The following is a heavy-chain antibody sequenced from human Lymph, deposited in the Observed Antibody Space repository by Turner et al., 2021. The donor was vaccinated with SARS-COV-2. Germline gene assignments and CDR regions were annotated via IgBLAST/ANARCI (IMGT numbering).Heavy chain of an antibody. J-gene: IGHJ4*02. CDR3: ARVVVLRRAYFDY. D-gene: IGHD2-8*01. V-gene: IGHV4-30-4*08. CDR2: IYYSGST. CDR1: GGSISSGDYY. Sequence: QVQLQESGPGLVKPSQTLSLTCPVSGGSISSGDYYWGWIRQPPGKVLEWIGYIYYSGSTFNNPSLKSRVTISVDTSKNQFSLKLSSVTAADTAVYYCARVVVLRRAYFDYWGQGTLVTVSS.